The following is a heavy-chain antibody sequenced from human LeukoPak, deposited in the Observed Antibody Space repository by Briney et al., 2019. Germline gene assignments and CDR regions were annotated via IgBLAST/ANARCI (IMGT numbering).Heavy chain of an antibody. CDR1: GYTFTNND. D-gene: IGHD6-19*01. V-gene: IGHV1-8*01. CDR2: VSPDSGDT. CDR3: SRGRAAGD. J-gene: IGHJ4*02. Sequence: ASVTVSCKASGYTFTNNDINWVRQATGQGIEWMGWVSPDSGDTGYAPNFWGRVTMTTDTSINTAYMELTSLTSEDTAIYYCSRGRAAGDWGQGTLVTVSS.